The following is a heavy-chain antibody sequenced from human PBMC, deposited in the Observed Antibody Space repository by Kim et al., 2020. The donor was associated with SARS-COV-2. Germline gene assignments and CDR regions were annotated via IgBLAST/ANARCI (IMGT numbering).Heavy chain of an antibody. V-gene: IGHV4-34*01. Sequence: PSLKSRVTISVDTSKNQFSLKLSSVTAADTAVYYCARGPISGSRPYYFDYWGQGTLVTVSS. D-gene: IGHD3-10*01. J-gene: IGHJ4*02. CDR3: ARGPISGSRPYYFDY.